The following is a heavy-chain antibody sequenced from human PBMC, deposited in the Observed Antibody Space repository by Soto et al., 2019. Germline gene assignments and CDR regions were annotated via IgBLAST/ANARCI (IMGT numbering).Heavy chain of an antibody. CDR2: LSDSGGSI. J-gene: IGHJ4*02. Sequence: GSLRLSCTASGFTFSRHAMTWVRQAPGKGLEWVSGLSDSGGSIYYADSVKGRFTISRDNSMNTLYLQMNTLRAEDTAIYYCAKVSSSWYAGFFDLWGQGTLVTVSS. D-gene: IGHD6-13*01. CDR3: AKVSSSWYAGFFDL. CDR1: GFTFSRHA. V-gene: IGHV3-23*01.